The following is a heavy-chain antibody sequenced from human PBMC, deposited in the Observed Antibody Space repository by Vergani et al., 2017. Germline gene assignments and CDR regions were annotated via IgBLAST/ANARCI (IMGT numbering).Heavy chain of an antibody. D-gene: IGHD1-1*01. CDR3: ATKSCGTPGCQIGYFRE. V-gene: IGHV3-30*03. J-gene: IGHJ1*01. CDR1: GFTSSYYG. Sequence: QVHLVESGGGVVQPGRSLRLSCVVSGFTSSYYGMHWVRQAPGKEREWVAVISYDGTQKYYADSVKGRFTISRDNSKSTLYLQMNSLRTEDTAVYYCATKSCGTPGCQIGYFREWGQGTLVTVSS. CDR2: ISYDGTQK.